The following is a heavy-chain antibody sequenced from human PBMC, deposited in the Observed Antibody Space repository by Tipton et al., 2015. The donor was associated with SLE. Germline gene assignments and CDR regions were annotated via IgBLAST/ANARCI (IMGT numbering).Heavy chain of an antibody. V-gene: IGHV4-39*07. CDR1: GASISSSSYF. Sequence: TLSLTCTVSGASISSSSYFWGWIRQSPGKGLEWIGSIDNSGSTYDNPPLRSRVTMSVDTSKNQFSLKLTSLTAADTAIYFCARDGGGDMLDFWGQGALVAVSS. CDR3: ARDGGGDMLDF. D-gene: IGHD3-3*01. CDR2: IDNSGST. J-gene: IGHJ4*02.